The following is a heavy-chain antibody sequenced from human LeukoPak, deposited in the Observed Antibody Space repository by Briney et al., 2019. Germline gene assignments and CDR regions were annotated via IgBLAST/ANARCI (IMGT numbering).Heavy chain of an antibody. V-gene: IGHV4-59*08. J-gene: IGHJ3*02. CDR3: AREYSSSSGRRAFDI. D-gene: IGHD6-6*01. Sequence: SETLSLTCTVSGGSISGYYWSWIRQPPGKGLEWIGYIYYSGSTNYNPSLKSRLTISIDSSENQFSLRLSSVTAADTAVYYCAREYSSSSGRRAFDIWGQGTMVTVSS. CDR1: GGSISGYY. CDR2: IYYSGST.